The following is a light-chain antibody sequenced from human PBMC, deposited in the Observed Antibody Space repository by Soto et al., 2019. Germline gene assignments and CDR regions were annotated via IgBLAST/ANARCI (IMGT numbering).Light chain of an antibody. CDR1: QSIDIY. V-gene: IGKV1-39*01. J-gene: IGKJ2*01. Sequence: DLQLTQSPSSLSASVGDRVTITCRTSQSIDIYLNWYQQRPGKAPNLLIYAGSNLQSGVPSRFSGSVSGADFTLTINSLQPEDFATYYCEQSYSDPTFGQGTKLEIK. CDR3: EQSYSDPT. CDR2: AGS.